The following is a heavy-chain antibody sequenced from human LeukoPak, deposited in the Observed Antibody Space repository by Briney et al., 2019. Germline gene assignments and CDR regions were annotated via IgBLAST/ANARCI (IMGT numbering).Heavy chain of an antibody. CDR1: GFTFSNYG. V-gene: IGHV3-30*02. D-gene: IGHD2-2*01. J-gene: IGHJ6*03. CDR3: AKSVIPTAYQGTYYMDV. Sequence: GGSLRLSCEAPGFTFSNYGMHWGRQAPGKGLEWAAFIRHDGRKIYYADSVKARFTISRDSSKSTLYLQTNSLRAEETAVYYCAKSVIPTAYQGTYYMDVWGKGTTVIVSS. CDR2: IRHDGRKI.